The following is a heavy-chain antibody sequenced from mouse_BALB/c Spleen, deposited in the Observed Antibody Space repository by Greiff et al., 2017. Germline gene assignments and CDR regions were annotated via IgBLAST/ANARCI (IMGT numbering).Heavy chain of an antibody. Sequence: EVKLEESGGGLVKPGGSLKLSCAASGFTFSSYAMSWVRQTPEKRLEWVATISSGGSYTYYPDSVKGRFTISRDNAKNTLYLQMSSLRSEDTAMYYCARHRPLDYWGQGTTLTVSS. CDR3: ARHRPLDY. V-gene: IGHV5-9-3*01. J-gene: IGHJ2*01. CDR1: GFTFSSYA. D-gene: IGHD1-2*01. CDR2: ISSGGSYT.